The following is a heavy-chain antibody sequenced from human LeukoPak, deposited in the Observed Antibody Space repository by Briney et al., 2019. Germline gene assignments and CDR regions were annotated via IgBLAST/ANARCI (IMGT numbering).Heavy chain of an antibody. Sequence: PGGSLRLSCAAFGFTFSDYYISWIRQAPGKGLEWVSYISKSGSDTNFADSVKGRFTISRDNAKNSLYLQMNSLRCENTAVYYRARVGAAGTADYWGQGTLVTVS. CDR3: ARVGAAGTADY. J-gene: IGHJ4*02. D-gene: IGHD6-13*01. CDR1: GFTFSDYY. CDR2: ISKSGSDT. V-gene: IGHV3-11*06.